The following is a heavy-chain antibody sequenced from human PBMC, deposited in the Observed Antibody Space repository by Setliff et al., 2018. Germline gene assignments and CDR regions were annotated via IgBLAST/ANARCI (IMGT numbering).Heavy chain of an antibody. CDR1: GASVSIHY. J-gene: IGHJ1*01. D-gene: IGHD1-1*01. V-gene: IGHV4-59*02. Sequence: SETLSLTCNVSGASVSIHYWDWIRQPPGKGLEWIGFISYSGITTYNVSLKSRVSISVDTSKNQLSLTLSSVTAADTAVYYCVREGYSEYFQDWGRGTLVTVSS. CDR2: ISYSGIT. CDR3: VREGYSEYFQD.